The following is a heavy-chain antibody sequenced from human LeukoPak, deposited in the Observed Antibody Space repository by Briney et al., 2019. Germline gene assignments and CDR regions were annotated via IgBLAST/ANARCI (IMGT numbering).Heavy chain of an antibody. CDR3: ARVGGYYYDSSGYYYDY. CDR1: GFTFDDYG. V-gene: IGHV3-20*04. D-gene: IGHD3-22*01. Sequence: GGSLRLSCAASGFTFDDYGMSWVRQAPGKGLEWVSGINWNGGSTGYADSLKGRFTISRDNAKNSLYLQMNSLRAEDTALYYCARVGGYYYDSSGYYYDYWGQGTLVTVSS. J-gene: IGHJ4*02. CDR2: INWNGGST.